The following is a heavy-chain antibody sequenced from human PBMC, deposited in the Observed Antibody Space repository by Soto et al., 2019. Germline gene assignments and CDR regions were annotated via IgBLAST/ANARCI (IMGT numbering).Heavy chain of an antibody. CDR2: ISYDGSKK. Sequence: QLQLVESGGGVVQPGTSLRLSCASSGFIFSRYGMHWFPQAPGKGLECVAHISYDGSKKYYGDSVKGRFTISRDNSKNTLYLLMNSLRADDTAIYYCAKAEGVYYYGDGGYALAYWGQGTLVTVSS. CDR3: AKAEGVYYYGDGGYALAY. V-gene: IGHV3-30*18. J-gene: IGHJ4*02. D-gene: IGHD3-10*01. CDR1: GFIFSRYG.